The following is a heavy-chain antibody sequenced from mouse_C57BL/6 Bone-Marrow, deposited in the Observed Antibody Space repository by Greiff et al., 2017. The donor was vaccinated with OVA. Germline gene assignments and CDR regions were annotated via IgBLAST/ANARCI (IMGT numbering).Heavy chain of an antibody. CDR2: IYPGSGST. CDR1: GYTFTSYW. CDR3: ARPYYYGSSYAMDY. D-gene: IGHD1-1*01. V-gene: IGHV1-55*01. J-gene: IGHJ4*01. Sequence: QVQLKQPGAELVKPGASVKMSCKASGYTFTSYWITWVKQRPGQGLEWIGDIYPGSGSTNYNEKFKSKATLTVDTSSSTAYMQLSSRTSEDSAVYYCARPYYYGSSYAMDYWGQGTSVTVSS.